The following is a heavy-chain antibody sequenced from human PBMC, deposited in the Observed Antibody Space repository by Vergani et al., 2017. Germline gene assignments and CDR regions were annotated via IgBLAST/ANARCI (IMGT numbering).Heavy chain of an antibody. J-gene: IGHJ4*02. Sequence: QVQLQQWGAGLLKPSETLSLTCAVYGGSFSGYYWSWIRQPPGKGLEWIGEINHSGSTNYNPSLKSRVTISVETSKNQFSLKLSSVTAADTAVYYCARKVAVAGTGYYFDYWGQGTLVTVSS. CDR3: ARKVAVAGTGYYFDY. D-gene: IGHD6-19*01. CDR1: GGSFSGYY. CDR2: INHSGST. V-gene: IGHV4-34*01.